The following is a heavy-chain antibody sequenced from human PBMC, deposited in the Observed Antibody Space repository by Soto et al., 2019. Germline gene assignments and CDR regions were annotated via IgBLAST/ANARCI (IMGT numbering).Heavy chain of an antibody. D-gene: IGHD4-17*01. Sequence: LSQTLSLTCAISGDSVSSDSAAWNWIRQSPSRGLEWLGRTYYRSKWYYSYAVSLKSRMTINPDTSKNQFSLQLNSVTPDDTAVYYCARGSTVTTGFDYWGQGTLVTVSS. CDR3: ARGSTVTTGFDY. CDR2: TYYRSKWYY. J-gene: IGHJ4*02. CDR1: GDSVSSDSAA. V-gene: IGHV6-1*01.